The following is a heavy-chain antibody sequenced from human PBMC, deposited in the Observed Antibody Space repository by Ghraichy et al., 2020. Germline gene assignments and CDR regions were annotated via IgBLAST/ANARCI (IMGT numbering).Heavy chain of an antibody. Sequence: GGSLRLSCAASGFSFSSYSMHWVRQAPGKGLEWVSCISSKSNYIYYAYSVKGRFTISRDNAKNSLYLQMNSLTAEDSAVYYCARERLYYYDGSGHYYFDCWGQGTLVTVSS. V-gene: IGHV3-21*01. CDR3: ARERLYYYDGSGHYYFDC. J-gene: IGHJ4*02. D-gene: IGHD3-22*01. CDR2: ISSKSNYI. CDR1: GFSFSSYS.